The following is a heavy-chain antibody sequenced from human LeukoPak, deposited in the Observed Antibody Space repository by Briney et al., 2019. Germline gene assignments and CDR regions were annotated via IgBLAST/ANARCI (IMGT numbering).Heavy chain of an antibody. CDR2: IYYSGGT. D-gene: IGHD2-2*03. Sequence: SQTLSLTCTVSGGSISSGGYYWSWIRQHPGKGLEWIGYIYYSGGTYYNPSLKSRVTISVDTSKNQFSLKLSSVTAADTAVYYCARLASGYCSSTSCSYWGQGTLVTVSS. J-gene: IGHJ4*02. CDR3: ARLASGYCSSTSCSY. V-gene: IGHV4-31*03. CDR1: GGSISSGGYY.